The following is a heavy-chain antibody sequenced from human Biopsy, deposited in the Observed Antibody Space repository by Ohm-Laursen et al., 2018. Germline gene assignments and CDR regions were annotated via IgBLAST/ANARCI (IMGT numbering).Heavy chain of an antibody. CDR1: GGSISNYF. Sequence: GTLSLTCAVSGGSISNYFWTWIRQPPGKGLEWIGYIRFEDRTSYNSSLKSRVTISADTSKNQFSLRLNPVTAADTAVYYCARATNSTGWPYYYFYGMDVWGQGTTVTVSS. V-gene: IGHV4-59*01. CDR2: IRFEDRT. J-gene: IGHJ6*02. CDR3: ARATNSTGWPYYYFYGMDV. D-gene: IGHD2/OR15-2a*01.